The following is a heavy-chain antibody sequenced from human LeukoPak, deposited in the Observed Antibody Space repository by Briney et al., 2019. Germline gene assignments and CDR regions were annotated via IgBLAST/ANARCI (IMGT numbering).Heavy chain of an antibody. CDR2: IKQDGSET. D-gene: IGHD3-10*01. J-gene: IGHJ5*02. V-gene: IGHV3-7*05. CDR1: GLTLSSYW. Sequence: GGSLRLSCAASGLTLSSYWMSWVRQAPGQGLEWVANIKQDGSETHYVDSVKGRFTISRDNAKNSLYLQMDGLRAEDAAVYYCARYYGSGSHNWFDPWGQGTLVTVSS. CDR3: ARYYGSGSHNWFDP.